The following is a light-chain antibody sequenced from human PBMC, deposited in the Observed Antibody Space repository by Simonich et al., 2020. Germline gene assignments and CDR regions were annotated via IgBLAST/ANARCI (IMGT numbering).Light chain of an antibody. Sequence: QSALTQPASVSGSPGQSITISCTGTSSDVGGYNYVSWYQQHPSKAPKLMIYDVSKRPSGGSTRFSGSKSGNTASLTISGLQAEDEADYYCSSYTSSSTLVFGGGTKLTVL. CDR3: SSYTSSSTLV. J-gene: IGLJ3*02. CDR2: DVS. CDR1: SSDVGGYNY. V-gene: IGLV2-14*01.